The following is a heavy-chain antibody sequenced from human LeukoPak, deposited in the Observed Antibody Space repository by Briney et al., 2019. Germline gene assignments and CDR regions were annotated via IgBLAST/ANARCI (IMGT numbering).Heavy chain of an antibody. CDR3: ARSAQYCGGDCYSSDY. CDR1: GFTFSLHY. V-gene: IGHV3-7*03. D-gene: IGHD2-21*02. J-gene: IGHJ4*02. Sequence: PGGSLRLSCAASGFTFSLHYMGWVRQTPGKGLEWVANIKEDGSDTFYADSVKGRFTISRDNSKNTLYLQMNSLRAEDTAVYYCARSAQYCGGDCYSSDYWGQGTLVTVSS. CDR2: IKEDGSDT.